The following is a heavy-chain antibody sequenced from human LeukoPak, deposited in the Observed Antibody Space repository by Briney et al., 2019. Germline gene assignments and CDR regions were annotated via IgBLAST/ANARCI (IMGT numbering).Heavy chain of an antibody. V-gene: IGHV3-7*02. CDR1: GFTFSSYW. D-gene: IGHD6-19*01. Sequence: GGSLRLSCAASGFTFSSYWMSWVRQAPGKGLEWVANIKQDGSEKYYVDSVKGRFTISRDNAKNSLYLQMNSLRDEDTAMYYCARVSAPGTSGWYFGYWGQGTLVTVSS. CDR3: ARVSAPGTSGWYFGY. J-gene: IGHJ4*02. CDR2: IKQDGSEK.